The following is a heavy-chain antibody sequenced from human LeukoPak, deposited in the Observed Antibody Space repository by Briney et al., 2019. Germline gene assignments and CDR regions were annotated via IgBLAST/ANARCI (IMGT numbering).Heavy chain of an antibody. J-gene: IGHJ3*02. CDR1: GFTFSSYG. Sequence: GGSLRLSCAASGFTFSSYGMHWVRQAPGQGLEGVAFIGYDGSNKDYADSVKGRFTISRDNSKNTLYLQMNSLRAEDTAVYYCAKAEGTGYCSSTSCYRGSSAFDIWGQGTMVTVSS. V-gene: IGHV3-30*02. D-gene: IGHD2-2*02. CDR2: IGYDGSNK. CDR3: AKAEGTGYCSSTSCYRGSSAFDI.